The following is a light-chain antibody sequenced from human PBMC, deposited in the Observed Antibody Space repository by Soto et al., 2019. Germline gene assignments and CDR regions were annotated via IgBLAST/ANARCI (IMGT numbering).Light chain of an antibody. Sequence: QSVLTQPPSVSGAPGQRVTISCTGSSSNIGAGYDVHWYQQLPGTAPKLLIYVNSNRPSGVPDRFSGSKSGTSASLAITGLQAEDEADYYCQSYDSSLGGSYVFGTGTKLTVL. J-gene: IGLJ1*01. CDR1: SSNIGAGYD. V-gene: IGLV1-40*01. CDR2: VNS. CDR3: QSYDSSLGGSYV.